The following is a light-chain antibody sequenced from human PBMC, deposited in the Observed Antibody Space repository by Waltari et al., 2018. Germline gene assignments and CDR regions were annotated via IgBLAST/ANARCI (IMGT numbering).Light chain of an antibody. CDR1: QSLGNNY. Sequence: EIVLTQSPGTLSLSPGDSASLSCRASQSLGNNYLAWYQQKPGQAPRLLIFDASRRATGIPDRFSGSGSGTDFTLTISRLEPEDFAVYFCQKYGRTPRPFGGGTKVEI. CDR3: QKYGRTPRP. CDR2: DAS. V-gene: IGKV3-20*01. J-gene: IGKJ4*01.